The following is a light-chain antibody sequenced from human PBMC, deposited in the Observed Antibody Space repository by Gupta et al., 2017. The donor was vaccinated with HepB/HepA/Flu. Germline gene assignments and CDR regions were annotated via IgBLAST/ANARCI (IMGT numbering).Light chain of an antibody. CDR1: SGDVGGYDC. CDR2: DVS. Sequence: SALTQPASVSGSPGQSIPASCTGRSGDVGGYDCVSWYRQHPGKAPQLLIYDVSNRPSGISNRFSGSKSGNTASLTISGLQAEDEADYYCSSFTSTGILVVFGGGTKLTVL. V-gene: IGLV2-14*01. CDR3: SSFTSTGILVV. J-gene: IGLJ2*01.